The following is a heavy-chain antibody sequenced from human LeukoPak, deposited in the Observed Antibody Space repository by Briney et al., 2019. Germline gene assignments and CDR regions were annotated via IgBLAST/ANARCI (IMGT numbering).Heavy chain of an antibody. D-gene: IGHD5-24*01. CDR2: INPKTGGR. V-gene: IGHV1-2*02. Sequence: ASVKVSCKASGYTFNAYYIHWWRQAPGQGLEWMGWINPKTGGRNYAKKFQDRVTMTRDTSISTAYMELSRLRSDDTAVYYCARDGDGYTYGSFDYWGHGTLVTVSS. CDR1: GYTFNAYY. CDR3: ARDGDGYTYGSFDY. J-gene: IGHJ4*01.